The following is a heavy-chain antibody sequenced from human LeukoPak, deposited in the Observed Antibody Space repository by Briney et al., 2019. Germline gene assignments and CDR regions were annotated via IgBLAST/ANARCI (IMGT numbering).Heavy chain of an antibody. CDR3: AKIMGAYCSGGSCYPYPFDY. D-gene: IGHD2-15*01. J-gene: IGHJ4*02. V-gene: IGHV3-30*02. CDR1: GFSFSSYG. CDR2: IRYDGSNK. Sequence: GGSLRLSCAGSGFSFSSYGMHWVRQAPGKGLEWVAFIRYDGSNKYYADSVKGRFTISRDNSKNTLYLQMNSLRAEDTAVYYCAKIMGAYCSGGSCYPYPFDYWGQGTLVTVSS.